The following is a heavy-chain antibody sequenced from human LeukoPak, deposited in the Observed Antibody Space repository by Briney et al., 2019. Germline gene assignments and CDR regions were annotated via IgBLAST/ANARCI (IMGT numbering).Heavy chain of an antibody. V-gene: IGHV3-21*01. CDR2: ISRRSSYI. J-gene: IGHJ3*02. D-gene: IGHD2-15*01. CDR1: GFTFSSYC. CDR3: ARDQGYCSGGSCYSRAFDI. Sequence: GGSLRLACAASGFTFSSYCMRWVRQAGGKGRGWVSSISRRSSYIYYADSVKGRFTISSDNAKNSLYLQMNSLRAEDTAVYYCARDQGYCSGGSCYSRAFDIWGQGTMVTVSS.